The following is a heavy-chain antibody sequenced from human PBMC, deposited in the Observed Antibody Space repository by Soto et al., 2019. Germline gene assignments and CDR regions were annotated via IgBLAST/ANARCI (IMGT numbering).Heavy chain of an antibody. D-gene: IGHD3-22*01. V-gene: IGHV5-10-1*01. CDR2: IDPSDSYT. J-gene: IGHJ5*02. Sequence: LGESLKISCKGSGYSFTSYWISWVRQMPGKGLEWMGRIDPSDSYTNYSPSFQGHVTISADKSISTAYLQWSSLKALDTALYYCARPLDYDSSGYFWPWGQGTLVTVSS. CDR3: ARPLDYDSSGYFWP. CDR1: GYSFTSYW.